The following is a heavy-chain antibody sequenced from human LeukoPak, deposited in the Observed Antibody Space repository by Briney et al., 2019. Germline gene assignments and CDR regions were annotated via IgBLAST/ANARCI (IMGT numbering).Heavy chain of an antibody. CDR2: MYYSGST. J-gene: IGHJ1*01. CDR1: GGSISSYY. Sequence: SETLSLTCTVSGGSISSYYWSWIRQPPGKGLEWIGNMYYSGSTNYNPSLKSRVTISVDTSKNQFSLKLSSVTAADTAVYYCAREYDSGGYFQHWGQGTLVTVSS. D-gene: IGHD3-22*01. CDR3: AREYDSGGYFQH. V-gene: IGHV4-59*01.